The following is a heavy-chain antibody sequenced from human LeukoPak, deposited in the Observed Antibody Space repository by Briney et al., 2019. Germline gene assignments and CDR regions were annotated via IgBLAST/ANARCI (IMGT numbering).Heavy chain of an antibody. CDR3: ARGGAYYDFWSGYYRFDY. Sequence: SETLSLTCGVSGDSISSDGHSWSWIRQPPGKGLEWVGYIYHSGAAYHNPSLKSRLALSVDTSNNQFSLRLRSVTAADTAVYYCARGGAYYDFWSGYYRFDYWGQGTLVTVSS. J-gene: IGHJ4*02. D-gene: IGHD3-3*01. CDR1: GDSISSDGHS. CDR2: IYHSGAA. V-gene: IGHV4-30-4*07.